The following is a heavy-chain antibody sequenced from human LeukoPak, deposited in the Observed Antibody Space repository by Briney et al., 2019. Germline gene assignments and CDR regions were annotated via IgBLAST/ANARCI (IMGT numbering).Heavy chain of an antibody. CDR3: ARTQSQSGSYRYYFGY. CDR2: IYYIRNT. CDR1: GASVGSVGYY. V-gene: IGHV4-61*08. Sequence: SETLSLTCTVSGASVGSVGYYWSWIRQPPGGGLEWIGYIYYIRNTNYNPSLKSRVTMSLDPSKNQFSLKLNSVTAADTAVYYCARTQSQSGSYRYYFGYWGQGTLVTVSS. J-gene: IGHJ4*02. D-gene: IGHD3-16*02.